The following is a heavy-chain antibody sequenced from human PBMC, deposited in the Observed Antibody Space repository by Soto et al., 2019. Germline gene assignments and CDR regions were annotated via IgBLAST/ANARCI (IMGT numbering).Heavy chain of an antibody. D-gene: IGHD3-9*01. CDR3: ARARHDILTGYYLDY. CDR2: IYYSGST. Sequence: SETLSLTCTVSGGSISSGDYYWSWIRQPPGKGLEWIGYIYYSGSTYYNPSLKSRVTISVDTSKNQFSLKLSSVTAADTAVYYCARARHDILTGYYLDYWGQGTLVTVSS. CDR1: GGSISSGDYY. V-gene: IGHV4-30-4*01. J-gene: IGHJ4*02.